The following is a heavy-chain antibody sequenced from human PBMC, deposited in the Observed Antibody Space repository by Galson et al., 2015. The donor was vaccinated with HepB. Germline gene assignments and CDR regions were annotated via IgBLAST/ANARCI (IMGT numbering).Heavy chain of an antibody. V-gene: IGHV7-4-1*02. CDR2: INTNTGNP. J-gene: IGHJ2*01. Sequence: SLKLSCKASGYTFTSYAMNWVRQAPGQGLEWMGWINTNTGNPTYAQGFTGRFVFSLDTSVSTAYLQISSLKAEDTAVYYCANRIAAAGTGWYFDLWGRGTLVTVSS. CDR1: GYTFTSYA. D-gene: IGHD6-13*01. CDR3: ANRIAAAGTGWYFDL.